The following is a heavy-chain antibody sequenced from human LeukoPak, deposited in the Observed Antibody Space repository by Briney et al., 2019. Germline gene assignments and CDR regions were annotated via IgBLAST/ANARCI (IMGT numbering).Heavy chain of an antibody. CDR2: ISSSSSTI. Sequence: GGSLRLSCATSGFTFSSYSMNWVRQAPGKGLEWVSYISSSSSTIYYADSVKGRFTISRDNAKNSLYLQMNSLRAEDTAVYYCARDLEVSGVQQWLVNYYYYMDVWGKGTTVTVSS. CDR1: GFTFSSYS. J-gene: IGHJ6*03. V-gene: IGHV3-48*01. D-gene: IGHD6-19*01. CDR3: ARDLEVSGVQQWLVNYYYYMDV.